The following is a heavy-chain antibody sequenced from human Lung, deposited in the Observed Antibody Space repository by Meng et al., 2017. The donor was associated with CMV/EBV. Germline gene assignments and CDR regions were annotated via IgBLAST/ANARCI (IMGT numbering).Heavy chain of an antibody. J-gene: IGHJ6*02. Sequence: GEXXKISCAVSGFSGSGIHWVRQASGKGQEWVGHSRSKDFSYATEFAASVKGRFTISRDESKNTAHLQMNSLKTEDTAVYYCTKDWSHSMDVWGQGTTVTVSS. CDR1: GFSGSG. V-gene: IGHV3-73*01. D-gene: IGHD1-26*01. CDR3: TKDWSHSMDV. CDR2: SRSKDFSYAT.